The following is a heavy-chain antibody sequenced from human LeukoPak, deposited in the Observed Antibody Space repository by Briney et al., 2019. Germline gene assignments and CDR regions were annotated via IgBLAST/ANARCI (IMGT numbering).Heavy chain of an antibody. D-gene: IGHD4-23*01. CDR1: GVSVSSYY. Sequence: SETLSLTCTVSGVSVSSYYWSWIRQPPGKGLEWIAYMSNSGSTNYNPSLKSRVSISGDTSKNQFSLKLNSVTAGDTAVFYCARELKVGNTGYYFDYWGQGILVTVSS. J-gene: IGHJ4*02. CDR2: MSNSGST. V-gene: IGHV4-59*02. CDR3: ARELKVGNTGYYFDY.